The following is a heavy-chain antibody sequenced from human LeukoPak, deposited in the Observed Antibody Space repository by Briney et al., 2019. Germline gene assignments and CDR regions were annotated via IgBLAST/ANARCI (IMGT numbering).Heavy chain of an antibody. CDR3: ARLVWFGEFRYFYY. Sequence: SETLSLTCTVSGGSISSYYWSWIRQPPGKGLEWIGYIYYSGSTNYNPSLKSRVTISVDTSKNQFSLKLSSVTAADTAVYYCARLVWFGEFRYFYYWGQGTLVTVSS. D-gene: IGHD3-10*01. J-gene: IGHJ4*02. V-gene: IGHV4-59*08. CDR2: IYYSGST. CDR1: GGSISSYY.